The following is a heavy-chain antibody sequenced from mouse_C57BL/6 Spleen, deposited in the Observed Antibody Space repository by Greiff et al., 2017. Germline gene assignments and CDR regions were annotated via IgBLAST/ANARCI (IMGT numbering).Heavy chain of an antibody. Sequence: EVKLQESGPELVKPGASVKIPCKASGYTFTDYNMDWVKQSHGKSLEWIGDINPNNGGTYYNQKFKGKATLTVDKSSSTAYMELRSLTSEDTAVYYCARGVRDYAMDYWGQGTSVTVSS. V-gene: IGHV1-18*01. CDR3: ARGVRDYAMDY. CDR2: INPNNGGT. CDR1: GYTFTDYN. J-gene: IGHJ4*01.